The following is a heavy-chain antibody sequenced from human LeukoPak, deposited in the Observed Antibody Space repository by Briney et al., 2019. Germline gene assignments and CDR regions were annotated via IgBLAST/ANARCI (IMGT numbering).Heavy chain of an antibody. CDR2: IKEDGSEK. D-gene: IGHD6-13*01. V-gene: IGHV3-7*01. CDR1: GFTFSNYW. Sequence: GGSLRLSCAASGFTFSNYWMSWVRQAPGKGLEWVANIKEDGSEKYYVDSVKGRFTISRDNTRNSLYLQMNSLRAEDTAVYYCASGRQLGYWGQGTLVTVSS. CDR3: ASGRQLGY. J-gene: IGHJ4*02.